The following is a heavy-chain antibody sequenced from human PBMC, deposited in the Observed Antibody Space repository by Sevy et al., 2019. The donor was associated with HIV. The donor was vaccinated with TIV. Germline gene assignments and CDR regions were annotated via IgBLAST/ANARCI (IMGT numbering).Heavy chain of an antibody. CDR1: GFTFSSYA. V-gene: IGHV3-30-3*01. D-gene: IGHD3-10*01. J-gene: IGHJ4*02. CDR2: ISYDGSNK. Sequence: GGSLRLSCAASGFTFSSYAMHWVRQAPGKGLEWVAVISYDGSNKYYADSVKGRFTISRDNSKNTLYLQMNSLKAEDTAVYYCARSLGGSVDPPIYWGQGTLVTVSS. CDR3: ARSLGGSVDPPIY.